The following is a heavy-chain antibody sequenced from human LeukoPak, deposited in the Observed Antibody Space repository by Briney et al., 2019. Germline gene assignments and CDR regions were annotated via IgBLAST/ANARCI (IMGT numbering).Heavy chain of an antibody. CDR1: GYTFTTYG. D-gene: IGHD2-2*02. CDR3: ARADCTSTSCYNNFDY. J-gene: IGHJ4*02. CDR2: ISGKNGNT. V-gene: IGHV1-18*01. Sequence: ASVKVSCKASGYTFTTYGISWLRQAPGQGLEWMGGISGKNGNTNYAQKLQGRATMTTDTSTSTAYMELRSLRSDDTAVYYCARADCTSTSCYNNFDYWGQGTLVTVSS.